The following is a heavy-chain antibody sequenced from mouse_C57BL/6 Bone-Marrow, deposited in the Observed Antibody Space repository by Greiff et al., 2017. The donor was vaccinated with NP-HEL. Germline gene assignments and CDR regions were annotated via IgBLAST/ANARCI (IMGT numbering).Heavy chain of an antibody. CDR2: ISNLAYSI. Sequence: EVQLQESGGGLVQPGGSLKLSCAASGFTFSDYGMAWVRQAPRKGPEWVAFISNLAYSIYYADTVTGRFTISRENAKNTLYLEMSSLRSEDTAMYYCARLYYGSSLYWYFDVWGTGTTVTVSS. D-gene: IGHD1-1*01. CDR1: GFTFSDYG. V-gene: IGHV5-15*01. CDR3: ARLYYGSSLYWYFDV. J-gene: IGHJ1*03.